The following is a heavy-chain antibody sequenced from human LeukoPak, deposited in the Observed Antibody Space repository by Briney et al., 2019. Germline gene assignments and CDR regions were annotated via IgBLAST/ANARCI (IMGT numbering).Heavy chain of an antibody. Sequence: NPSQTLSLTCSVSGGSISSGSNYWSWIRQPAGKGLEWIGRIYTSGNTDYNPSLKSRVTMSVDTSKNQLSLKLSSLTAADTAVYYCVRDPTTVTTFFDLWGQGTLVTVSS. V-gene: IGHV4-61*02. D-gene: IGHD4-17*01. J-gene: IGHJ5*01. CDR1: GGSISSGSNY. CDR3: VRDPTTVTTFFDL. CDR2: IYTSGNT.